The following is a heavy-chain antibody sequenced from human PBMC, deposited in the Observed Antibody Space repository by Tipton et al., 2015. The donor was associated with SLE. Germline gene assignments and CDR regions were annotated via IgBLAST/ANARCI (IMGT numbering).Heavy chain of an antibody. CDR2: ISDGGGT. Sequence: TLSLTCSVSGGSISTNYWIWIRQPPGKGLEWIGYISDGGGTNYNPSLKSRVTISIDTSKKHFSLRLSSVTAADTAVYYCARARQWLVGDYWGQGTLVIVSS. V-gene: IGHV4-59*12. D-gene: IGHD6-19*01. J-gene: IGHJ4*02. CDR3: ARARQWLVGDY. CDR1: GGSISTNY.